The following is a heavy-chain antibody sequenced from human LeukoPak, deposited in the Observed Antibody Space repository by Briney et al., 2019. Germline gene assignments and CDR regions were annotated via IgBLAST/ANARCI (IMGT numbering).Heavy chain of an antibody. CDR2: ISYDGSNK. V-gene: IGHV3-30*18. CDR3: AKGSYQLRGDY. D-gene: IGHD2-2*01. J-gene: IGHJ4*02. CDR1: GFTFSSYG. Sequence: PGGSLRLSCAASGFTFSSYGMHWVRQAPGKGLEWVAVISYDGSNKYYADSVKGRFTISRDNSKNTLYLQMNSLRAEDTAAYYCAKGSYQLRGDYWGQGTLVTVSS.